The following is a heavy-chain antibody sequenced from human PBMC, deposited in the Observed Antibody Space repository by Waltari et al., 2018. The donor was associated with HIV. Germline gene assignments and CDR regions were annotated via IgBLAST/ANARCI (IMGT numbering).Heavy chain of an antibody. J-gene: IGHJ3*02. Sequence: QVQLQESGPGLVKPSQTLSLTCTVSGGSISSGSSSWSWIRQPAGKGLEWIGRIYTSGSTNYNPSRKSRVTISVDTSKNQFSLKLSSVTAADTAVYYCARRGIQLWFYAFDIWGQGTMVTVSS. V-gene: IGHV4-61*02. CDR1: GGSISSGSSS. D-gene: IGHD5-18*01. CDR3: ARRGIQLWFYAFDI. CDR2: IYTSGST.